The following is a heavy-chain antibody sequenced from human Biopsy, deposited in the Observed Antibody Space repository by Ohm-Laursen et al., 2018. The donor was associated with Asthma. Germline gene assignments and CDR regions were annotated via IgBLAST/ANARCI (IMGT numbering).Heavy chain of an antibody. V-gene: IGHV4-39*01. CDR3: ARHWNWGSFFDY. Sequence: TLSLTCSLSGGSGGYMKSGNYYWGWIRQPPGKGLEWIGSIYYSGTTYYNPSLKSRVTLSVDTSKNNFSLKLTSVTAADTAVFYCARHWNWGSFFDYWGQGMLVTVSS. J-gene: IGHJ4*02. CDR1: GGSGGYMKSGNYY. CDR2: IYYSGTT. D-gene: IGHD7-27*01.